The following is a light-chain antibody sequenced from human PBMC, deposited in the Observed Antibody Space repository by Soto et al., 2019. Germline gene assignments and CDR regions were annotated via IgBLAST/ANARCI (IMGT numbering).Light chain of an antibody. CDR1: QDMSSH. J-gene: IGKJ5*01. CDR3: KQYDNLPPLT. CDR2: DAS. Sequence: IRLTQSPSYLFASVGDGGNIXCRASQDMSSHLGWYQQSTGKAPKPVIYDASNLQTGVQSRLSGSGSGKDFTFNISSLQPEDIATYYCKQYDNLPPLTVGQGTRLEIK. V-gene: IGKV1-33*01.